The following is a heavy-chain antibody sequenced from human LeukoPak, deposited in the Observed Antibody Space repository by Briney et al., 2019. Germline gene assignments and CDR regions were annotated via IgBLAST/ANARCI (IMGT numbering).Heavy chain of an antibody. Sequence: PGGAPRLSSADHGFTFSIYIINTVCPTPRARLERGSYISSISGTIYYADSVKGRFTISRDNAKNSLYLQMNSLRAEDTAVYYCARDQNEADIVVVVAASHAFDIWGQGTMVTVSS. D-gene: IGHD2-15*01. CDR1: GFTFSIYI. CDR2: ISSISGTI. V-gene: IGHV3-48*01. J-gene: IGHJ3*02. CDR3: ARDQNEADIVVVVAASHAFDI.